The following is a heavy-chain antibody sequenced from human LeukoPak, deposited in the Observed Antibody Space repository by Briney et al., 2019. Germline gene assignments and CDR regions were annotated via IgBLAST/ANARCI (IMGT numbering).Heavy chain of an antibody. Sequence: ASVKVSCKASGYTFTSYYMHWVRQAPGQGLEWMGIINPSGGSTSYAQKFQGRVTMTRDMSTSTVYMELSSLRSEDTAVYYCARDDQHYPYMDVWGKGTTVTVSS. CDR3: ARDDQHYPYMDV. CDR1: GYTFTSYY. CDR2: INPSGGST. J-gene: IGHJ6*03. V-gene: IGHV1-46*01.